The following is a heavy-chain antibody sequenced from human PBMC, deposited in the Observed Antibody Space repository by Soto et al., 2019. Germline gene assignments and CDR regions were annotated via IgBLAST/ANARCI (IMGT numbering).Heavy chain of an antibody. CDR2: ISGSGGST. Sequence: PGGSLRLSCAASGFTFSSYAMSWVRQAPGKGLEWVSAISGSGGSTYYADSVKGRFTISRDNSKNALYLQMNSLRAEDTAVYYCAKGTQSVVRGVITDYWGQGTLVTVSS. J-gene: IGHJ4*02. CDR1: GFTFSSYA. CDR3: AKGTQSVVRGVITDY. D-gene: IGHD3-10*01. V-gene: IGHV3-23*01.